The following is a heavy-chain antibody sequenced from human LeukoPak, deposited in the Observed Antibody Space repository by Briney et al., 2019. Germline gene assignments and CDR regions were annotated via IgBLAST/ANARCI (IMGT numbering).Heavy chain of an antibody. J-gene: IGHJ3*02. V-gene: IGHV3-23*01. CDR1: GFTFSSYA. Sequence: GGSLRLSCAASGFTFSSYAMSWVRQAPGKGLEWVSAISGSGGSTYYADSVKGRFTISRGNSKNTLYLQMNSLRAEDTAVYYCAKVRIAVAAIPADAFDIWGQGTMVTVSS. CDR3: AKVRIAVAAIPADAFDI. CDR2: ISGSGGST. D-gene: IGHD6-19*01.